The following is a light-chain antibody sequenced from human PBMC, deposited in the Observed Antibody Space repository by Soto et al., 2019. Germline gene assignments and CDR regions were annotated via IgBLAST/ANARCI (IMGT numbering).Light chain of an antibody. CDR1: TSNIGNHY. CDR2: DNN. J-gene: IGLJ3*02. CDR3: GAWDSSLSVVV. Sequence: QSVLTQPPSVSAAPGQKVTISCSGSTSNIGNHYVSWYQQFPGTAPKLLIYDNNQRPSGIPDRFSASKSGTSATLGITGLQTGDEADYYCGAWDSSLSVVVFGGGTKVTVL. V-gene: IGLV1-51*01.